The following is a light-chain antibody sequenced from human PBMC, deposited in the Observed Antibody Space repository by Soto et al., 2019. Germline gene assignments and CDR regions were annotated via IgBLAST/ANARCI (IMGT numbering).Light chain of an antibody. V-gene: IGKV1-39*01. J-gene: IGKJ2*01. CDR1: QSIKSY. CDR3: QQSYSTPYT. Sequence: DIQMTQSPSSLSASVGDRVTITCRASQSIKSYLNWYQQKPGKAPKLLIYAASNLQSGVPSRFSGSGSGTDFTLTISSLQPEDFASYHCQQSYSTPYTFGQGTKLEIK. CDR2: AAS.